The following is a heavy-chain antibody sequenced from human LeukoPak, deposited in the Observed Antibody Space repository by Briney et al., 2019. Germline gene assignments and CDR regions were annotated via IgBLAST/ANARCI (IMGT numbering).Heavy chain of an antibody. D-gene: IGHD3-22*01. Sequence: PSETLSFTCTVSGNSISSGDNYWSWIRQAAGKGLEWVGRIYTSGSTNYNPSLKSRVTISGDTSKNQFSLRLSSVTAADTAVYYCARASYSYDINGWVPFDYWGQGTLVTVSS. V-gene: IGHV4-61*02. J-gene: IGHJ4*02. CDR3: ARASYSYDINGWVPFDY. CDR2: IYTSGST. CDR1: GNSISSGDNY.